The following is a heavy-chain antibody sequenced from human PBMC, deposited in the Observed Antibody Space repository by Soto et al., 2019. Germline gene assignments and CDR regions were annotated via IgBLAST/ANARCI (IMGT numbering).Heavy chain of an antibody. V-gene: IGHV4-59*01. J-gene: IGHJ4*02. Sequence: SETLSLTCTVSGGSISSYYWSWIRQPPGKGLEWIWYIYHSGSTNYNPSLKSRVTMSIDTSKDQFSLKLSSVTAADTAVYYCARDATPVYWGQGTLVTVS. CDR3: ARDATPVY. CDR2: IYHSGST. CDR1: GGSISSYY.